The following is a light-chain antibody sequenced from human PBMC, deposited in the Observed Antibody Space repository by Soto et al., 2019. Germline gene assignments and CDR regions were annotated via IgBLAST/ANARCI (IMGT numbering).Light chain of an antibody. J-gene: IGKJ1*01. V-gene: IGKV4-1*01. Sequence: DIVMTQSPGSLAVSLGERATINCKSSQSVLXXXNNTNYLAWYQQTPGQPPKLLIYWASTRESGVPDRFSGSGSGTDFTLTISSLQAEDVAVYYCQQYYSSPTWTFGQGTKVEIK. CDR2: WAS. CDR1: QSVLXXXNNTNY. CDR3: QQYYSSPTWT.